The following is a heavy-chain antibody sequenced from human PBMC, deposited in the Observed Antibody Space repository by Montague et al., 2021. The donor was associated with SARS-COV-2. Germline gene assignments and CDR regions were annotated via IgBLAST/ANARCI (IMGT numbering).Heavy chain of an antibody. V-gene: IGHV3-48*03. J-gene: IGHJ4*02. CDR3: ARDSPSSGWSYYFDY. D-gene: IGHD6-19*01. Sequence: SLRLSCAASQFTFILSEMNWVRQAPWKGLDCVSYISSTGYTIYYAYSFQGRFTISRDNAKNLLYLQMNSLRAEDTAIYYCARDSPSSGWSYYFDYWGQGTMVTVSS. CDR2: ISSTGYTI. CDR1: QFTFILSE.